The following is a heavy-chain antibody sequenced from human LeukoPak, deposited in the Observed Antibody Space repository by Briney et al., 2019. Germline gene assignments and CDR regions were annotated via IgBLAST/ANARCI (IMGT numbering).Heavy chain of an antibody. D-gene: IGHD3-3*01. Sequence: SETLSLTCAVSGGSVTSTNWWPRVRQPPGKGLGWIGEVHLDGRTNYNPSLKSRLIMSVDLPENHISLKLTSVTAADTAVYYCAREGGFYRPLDYSGQGTLVTVSS. V-gene: IGHV4-4*02. CDR1: GGSVTSTNW. CDR2: VHLDGRT. J-gene: IGHJ4*02. CDR3: AREGGFYRPLDY.